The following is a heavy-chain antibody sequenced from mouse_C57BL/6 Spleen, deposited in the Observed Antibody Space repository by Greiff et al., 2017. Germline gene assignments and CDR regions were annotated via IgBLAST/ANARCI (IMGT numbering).Heavy chain of an antibody. CDR2: IDPYSGGT. CDR3: ARVHGSRETYAMDY. V-gene: IGHV1-72*01. CDR1: GYTFTSYW. J-gene: IGHJ4*01. Sequence: QVQLQQPGAELVKPGASVKLSCKASGYTFTSYWMHWVKQRPGRGLEWIGRIDPYSGGTKYNEKFKSKATLTVDKPSSTAYMQLSSLTSEDSAVDYCARVHGSRETYAMDYWGQGTSVTVSS. D-gene: IGHD1-1*01.